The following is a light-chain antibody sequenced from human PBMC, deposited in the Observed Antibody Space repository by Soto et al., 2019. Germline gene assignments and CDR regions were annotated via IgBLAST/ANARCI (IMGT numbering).Light chain of an antibody. V-gene: IGKV1-39*01. CDR2: TAS. Sequence: DIQMTQSPSSLSASVGDRVTITCRASQSIRNYLNWYQQKPGKAPKVLIYTASSLQSGAPSRFSGSGFGIDFTLTIGSLQPQDFATYYCQQTYSTPPGALGQGTKVDIK. J-gene: IGKJ1*01. CDR1: QSIRNY. CDR3: QQTYSTPPGA.